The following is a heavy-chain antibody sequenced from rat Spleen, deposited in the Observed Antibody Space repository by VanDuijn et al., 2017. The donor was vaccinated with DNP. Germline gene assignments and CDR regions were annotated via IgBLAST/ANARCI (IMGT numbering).Heavy chain of an antibody. J-gene: IGHJ1*01. CDR3: ARRRLPYWYFDF. Sequence: QVQLQQSGAELAKPGSSVKISCKASGYTFTSYYIGWIKQTTGQGLEYIGYINTGSGGTNYNEKFKGKATLTVDKSSSTALMQLSSLTPDDSAVYYCARRRLPYWYFDFWGPGTMVTVSS. CDR1: GYTFTSYY. V-gene: IGHV1-43*01. D-gene: IGHD1-4*01. CDR2: INTGSGGT.